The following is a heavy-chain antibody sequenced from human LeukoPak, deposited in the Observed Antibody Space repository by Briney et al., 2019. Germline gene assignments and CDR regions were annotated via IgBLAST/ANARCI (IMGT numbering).Heavy chain of an antibody. CDR2: IRYDGSNK. J-gene: IGHJ4*02. CDR1: GFTFSSYW. Sequence: GGSLRLSCAAPGFTFSSYWMHWVRQAPGKGLEWVAFIRYDGSNKYYADSVKGRFTISRDNSKNTLYLQMNSLRAEDTAVYYCAKEIVSREIDYWGQGTLVTVSS. V-gene: IGHV3-30*02. D-gene: IGHD3-16*02. CDR3: AKEIVSREIDY.